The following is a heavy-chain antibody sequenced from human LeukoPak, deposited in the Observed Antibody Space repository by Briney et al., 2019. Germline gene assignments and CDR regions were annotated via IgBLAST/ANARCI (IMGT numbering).Heavy chain of an antibody. D-gene: IGHD2-15*01. J-gene: IGHJ4*02. CDR2: ISYDGSNK. V-gene: IGHV3-30*18. CDR1: GFTFSSYG. CDR3: AKVLLCSGGSCYSYYFDY. Sequence: PGGSLRLSCAASGFTFSSYGMHWVRQAPGKGLEWVAVISYDGSNKYYADSVKGRFTISRDNSKNTLYLQMNSLRAEDTAVYYCAKVLLCSGGSCYSYYFDYWGQGPLVTVSS.